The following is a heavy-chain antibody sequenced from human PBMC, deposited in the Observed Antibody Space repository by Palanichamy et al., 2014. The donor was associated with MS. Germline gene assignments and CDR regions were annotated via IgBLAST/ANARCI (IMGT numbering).Heavy chain of an antibody. CDR1: EFTISNYS. Sequence: EVQLVESGGGLVQPGGSLRLSCAASEFTISNYSMNWVRQAPGKGLEWVSYISSGSTTVYYTDSVKGRFTISRDNAKNSLYLLMNSLRAEDTAVYYCARDRREHLWSSGYYYRMDVWGQGTTVTVSS. D-gene: IGHD3-10*01. CDR2: ISSGSTTV. V-gene: IGHV3-48*01. J-gene: IGHJ6*02. CDR3: ARDRREHLWSSGYYYRMDV.